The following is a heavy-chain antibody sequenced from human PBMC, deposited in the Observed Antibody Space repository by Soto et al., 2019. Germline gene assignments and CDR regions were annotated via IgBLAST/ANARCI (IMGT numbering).Heavy chain of an antibody. CDR2: INHSGST. Sequence: SETLSLTCAVYGGSFSDYYWSWIRQPPGKGLEWIGEINHSGSTNYNPSLKSRVTFSVDMSKNQVSLKLSSVTAADTAVYYCARVSYDFRSGYYAPLGSPYYYYYYMDVWGKGTTVTAP. V-gene: IGHV4-34*01. D-gene: IGHD3-3*01. CDR3: ARVSYDFRSGYYAPLGSPYYYYYYMDV. J-gene: IGHJ6*03. CDR1: GGSFSDYY.